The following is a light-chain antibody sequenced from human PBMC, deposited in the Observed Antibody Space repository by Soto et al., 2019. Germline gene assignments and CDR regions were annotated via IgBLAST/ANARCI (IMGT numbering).Light chain of an antibody. CDR3: QQVNSFPFT. Sequence: DIQMTQSPSSVSASVGDRVTMTCRASQGISTWLAWYQQKPGKAPKLLINAASRLQNGVPSRFSGRGSGTEFTLTISSLQAEDFATYFCQQVNSFPFTFGPGTKVDIK. J-gene: IGKJ3*01. CDR2: AAS. CDR1: QGISTW. V-gene: IGKV1D-12*01.